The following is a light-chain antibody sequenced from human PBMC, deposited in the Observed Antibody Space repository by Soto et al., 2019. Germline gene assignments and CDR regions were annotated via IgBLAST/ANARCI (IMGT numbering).Light chain of an antibody. CDR1: QSVSNK. J-gene: IGKJ1*01. V-gene: IGKV3-15*01. Sequence: EVVMTQSPATMSVSLGEGATLSCRACQSVSNKVAWYQQKPGQAPRLLMYYVSTRATGTPARFSGSGSGTDFTLTISRLEPEDFAVYYCQQYGSSWTFGQGTKVDI. CDR2: YVS. CDR3: QQYGSSWT.